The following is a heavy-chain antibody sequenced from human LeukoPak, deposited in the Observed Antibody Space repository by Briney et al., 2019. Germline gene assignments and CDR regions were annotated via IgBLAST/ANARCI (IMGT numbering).Heavy chain of an antibody. J-gene: IGHJ5*02. CDR2: IKQDGSEK. V-gene: IGHV3-7*01. CDR1: GFTFSSYW. Sequence: GGSLRLSCAASGFTFSSYWMSWVRQAPGKGLEWVANIKQDGSEKYYVDSVKGRFTISRDNAKNSLYLQMNSLRAEDTAVYYCARDIGYSGSWHLGDWFDPWGQGTLVTVSS. CDR3: ARDIGYSGSWHLGDWFDP. D-gene: IGHD6-13*01.